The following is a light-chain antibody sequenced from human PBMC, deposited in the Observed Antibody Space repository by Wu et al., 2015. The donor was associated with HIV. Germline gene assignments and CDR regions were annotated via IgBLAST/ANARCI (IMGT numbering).Light chain of an antibody. V-gene: IGKV3-15*01. Sequence: EVVMTQFPATLSVSPGERATLSCRASQSVNNKLAWYQQKPGQAPRLLIYGASTRATGIPARFSGSGSETDFTLTISSLEPEDFAVYYCQQRSNWPYTFGLGTKVEIK. CDR2: GAS. CDR1: QSVNNK. J-gene: IGKJ2*01. CDR3: QQRSNWPYT.